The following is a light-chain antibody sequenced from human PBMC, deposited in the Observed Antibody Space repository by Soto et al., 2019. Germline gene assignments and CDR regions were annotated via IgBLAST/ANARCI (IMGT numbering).Light chain of an antibody. CDR1: SSDVGDYKY. CDR3: SSYTRRSSLVV. CDR2: DVS. V-gene: IGLV2-14*03. Sequence: QSALTQPASVSGSPGQSITISCTATSSDVGDYKYISWYQHHPGRAPKLMIYDVSNRPSGVSNRFSGSKSGHTASLTISGLQTEDEADYYCSSYTRRSSLVVFGGGTKVTVL. J-gene: IGLJ2*01.